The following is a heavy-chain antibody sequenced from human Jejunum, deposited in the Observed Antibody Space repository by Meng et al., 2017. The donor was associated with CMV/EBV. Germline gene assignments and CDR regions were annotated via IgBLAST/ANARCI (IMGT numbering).Heavy chain of an antibody. Sequence: SSSTFTSSWVVWARPMPGKCLGWLGIVSPADSDTHCSPSFQGQVTISAAKSISTAYRQWRSLKASDTTIYYCARGSDDYGDLIFDYWGQGRLVTVSS. CDR3: ARGSDDYGDLIFDY. D-gene: IGHD4-17*01. V-gene: IGHV5-51*01. CDR1: SSTFTSSW. CDR2: VSPADSDT. J-gene: IGHJ4*02.